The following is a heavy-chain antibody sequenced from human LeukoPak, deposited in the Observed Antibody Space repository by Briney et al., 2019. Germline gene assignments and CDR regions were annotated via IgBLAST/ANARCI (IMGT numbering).Heavy chain of an antibody. CDR2: IIPILGIA. V-gene: IGHV1-69*04. J-gene: IGHJ4*02. CDR3: VRLHTYYYDSSGPPPDY. D-gene: IGHD3-22*01. Sequence: GSSVKVSCKASGGTFSSYAISWVRQAPGQGLEWIGRIIPILGIANYAQKFQGRVTITADKSTSTAYMELSSLRSEDTAVYYCVRLHTYYYDSSGPPPDYWGQGTLVTVSS. CDR1: GGTFSSYA.